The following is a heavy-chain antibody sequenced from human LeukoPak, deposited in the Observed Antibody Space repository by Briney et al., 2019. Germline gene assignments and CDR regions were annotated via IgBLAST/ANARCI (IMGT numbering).Heavy chain of an antibody. Sequence: GASVKVSCKASGYTFTGYYMHWVRQAPGQGLEWMGWINPNSGGTDYAQKFQGGVTMTRDTFISTAYMELSRLRSDDTAVYYCASEGSIVGARVFDYWGQGTLVTVSS. V-gene: IGHV1-2*02. J-gene: IGHJ4*02. D-gene: IGHD1-26*01. CDR2: INPNSGGT. CDR1: GYTFTGYY. CDR3: ASEGSIVGARVFDY.